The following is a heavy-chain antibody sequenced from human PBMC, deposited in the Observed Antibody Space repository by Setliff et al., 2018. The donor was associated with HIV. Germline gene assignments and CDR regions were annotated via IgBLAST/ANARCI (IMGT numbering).Heavy chain of an antibody. CDR2: IIPIFGTT. Sequence: SVKVSCKASGGTFSTHAINWVRQAPGHGLEWMGGIIPIFGTTHYAQKFQGRVTITTDESTNTAYMELGSLRSEDTAVYYCASVPMEYSGYNSDSGSYYYHYGLDVWGQGTTVTVSS. CDR3: ASVPMEYSGYNSDSGSYYYHYGLDV. CDR1: GGTFSTHA. D-gene: IGHD5-12*01. V-gene: IGHV1-69*05. J-gene: IGHJ6*02.